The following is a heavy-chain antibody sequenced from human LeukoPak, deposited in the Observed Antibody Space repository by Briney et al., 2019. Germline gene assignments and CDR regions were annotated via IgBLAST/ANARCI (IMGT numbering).Heavy chain of an antibody. J-gene: IGHJ5*02. CDR2: ISAYNGNT. CDR3: ARGPYSYGNFDP. D-gene: IGHD5-18*01. V-gene: IGHV1-18*01. Sequence: ASVKVPCKASGYTFTSYGISWVRQSPGQGLEWMGWISAYNGNTNYAQKLQGRVTMTTDTSTSTAYMELRSLRSDDTAVYYCARGPYSYGNFDPWGQGTLVTVSS. CDR1: GYTFTSYG.